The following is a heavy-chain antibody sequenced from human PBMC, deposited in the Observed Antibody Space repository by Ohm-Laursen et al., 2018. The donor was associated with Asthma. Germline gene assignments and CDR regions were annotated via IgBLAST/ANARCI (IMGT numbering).Heavy chain of an antibody. CDR1: GGSISTTIYY. D-gene: IGHD2/OR15-2a*01. Sequence: SDTLSLTCSVSGGSISTTIYYWAWMRQPPGKGLEWIGSISYTGRIYYNPSLKSRVTTSLDTSRAQFSLKLRSVTAADTAVYYCARQFFGSSRPKLFDFWGQGLQVTVSS. V-gene: IGHV4-39*01. J-gene: IGHJ4*02. CDR3: ARQFFGSSRPKLFDF. CDR2: ISYTGRI.